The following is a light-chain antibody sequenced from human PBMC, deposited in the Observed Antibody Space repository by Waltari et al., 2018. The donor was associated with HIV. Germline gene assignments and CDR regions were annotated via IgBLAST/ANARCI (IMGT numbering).Light chain of an antibody. V-gene: IGKV2-30*01. Sequence: EAVLTQSPVSLSVALGRPASISCRSSQSLIYTDGNTYLNWFHQRPGQSPRRLIYKISNRDSGVPDRFSGSGSVTEFTLHISRVEAEDVGIFYCMQSTHWPGTFGQGTKVEIK. CDR3: MQSTHWPGT. J-gene: IGKJ1*01. CDR1: QSLIYTDGNTY. CDR2: KIS.